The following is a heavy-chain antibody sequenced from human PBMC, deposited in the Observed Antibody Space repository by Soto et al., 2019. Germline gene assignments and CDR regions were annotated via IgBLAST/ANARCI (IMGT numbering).Heavy chain of an antibody. CDR2: IIPIFGTA. D-gene: IGHD3-22*01. J-gene: IGHJ3*02. V-gene: IGHV1-69*13. CDR3: ATTPVYYYDSSGNDAFDI. CDR1: GGTFSSYA. Sequence: SVKVSCKASGGTFSSYAISWVRQAPGQGLEWMGGIIPIFGTANYAQKFQGRVTITADESTSTAYMELSSLRSEDTAVYYCATTPVYYYDSSGNDAFDIWGQGTMVTVSS.